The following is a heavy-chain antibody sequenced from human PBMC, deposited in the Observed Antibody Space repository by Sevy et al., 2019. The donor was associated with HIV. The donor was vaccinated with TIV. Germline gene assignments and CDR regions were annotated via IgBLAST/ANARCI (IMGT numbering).Heavy chain of an antibody. CDR2: FDPEDGET. Sequence: ASVKVSCKVSGYTLTELSMHWVRQAPGKGLEWMGGFDPEDGETIYAQKFQGRVTMTEDTSTDTAYMELSSLRSEDTAGYYCATDMNGSGSYYNGGWRYYFDYWGQGTLVTVSS. V-gene: IGHV1-24*01. CDR3: ATDMNGSGSYYNGGWRYYFDY. CDR1: GYTLTELS. J-gene: IGHJ4*02. D-gene: IGHD3-10*01.